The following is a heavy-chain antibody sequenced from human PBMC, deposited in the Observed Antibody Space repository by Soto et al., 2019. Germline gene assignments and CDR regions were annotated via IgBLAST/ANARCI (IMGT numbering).Heavy chain of an antibody. V-gene: IGHV1-18*01. J-gene: IGHJ6*02. Sequence: QVQLVQSGAEVKKPGASVKVSCKASGYTFTSYGISWVRQAPGQGLERMGWFSAYNGNTNYGQKLQGRVTMNTDTPTSTAYMELRSRRSDDTAVYYCARVGWEAAAGMNGMDVWGQGTTVTVSS. CDR2: FSAYNGNT. CDR3: ARVGWEAAAGMNGMDV. CDR1: GYTFTSYG. D-gene: IGHD6-13*01.